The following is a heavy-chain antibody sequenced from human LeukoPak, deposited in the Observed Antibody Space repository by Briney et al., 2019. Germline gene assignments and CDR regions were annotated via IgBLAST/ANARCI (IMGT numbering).Heavy chain of an antibody. CDR3: ARVSTDWSLDY. J-gene: IGHJ4*02. CDR2: ISSARSTT. Sequence: GGALRLSSSASGFIFSTYSMNAVRQAPGKGLKWLSYISSARSTTYYADSVKGRFTISRDNAKSSLYLQMNSLRDEDTAVYYCARVSTDWSLDYWGQGTLVTVSS. D-gene: IGHD6-19*01. CDR1: GFIFSTYS. V-gene: IGHV3-48*02.